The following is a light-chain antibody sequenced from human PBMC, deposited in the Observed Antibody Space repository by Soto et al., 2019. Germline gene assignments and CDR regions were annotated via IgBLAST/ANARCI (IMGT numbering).Light chain of an antibody. V-gene: IGLV2-23*02. CDR3: CSYAGSSTFLYV. CDR2: EVS. Sequence: QSVLTQPASVSGSPGQSITISCTGTSSDVGSYNLVSWYQQHPGKAPKLMIYEVSKRPSGVSNRFSGSKSGNTASLTISGLQAEDEADYYCCSYAGSSTFLYVFGTGTKV. CDR1: SSDVGSYNL. J-gene: IGLJ1*01.